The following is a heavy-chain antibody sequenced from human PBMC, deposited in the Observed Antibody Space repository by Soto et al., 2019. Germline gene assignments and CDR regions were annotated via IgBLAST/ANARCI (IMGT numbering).Heavy chain of an antibody. Sequence: SETLSLTCTVSGGSVSSGSYYWSWIRQPPGKGLEWIGYIYYSGSTNYNPSLKSRVTISVDTSKNQFSLKLSSLTAADTAVYYCASAPVPLWSGYYQLLDRTVDYWAQRTLVTVSS. CDR1: GGSVSSGSYY. D-gene: IGHD3-3*01. CDR2: IYYSGST. CDR3: ASAPVPLWSGYYQLLDRTVDY. J-gene: IGHJ4*02. V-gene: IGHV4-61*01.